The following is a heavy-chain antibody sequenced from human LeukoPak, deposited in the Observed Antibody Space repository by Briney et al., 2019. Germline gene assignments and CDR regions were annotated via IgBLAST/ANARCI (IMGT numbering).Heavy chain of an antibody. J-gene: IGHJ1*01. V-gene: IGHV1-69*01. D-gene: IGHD6-19*01. CDR3: ATGSGWWKAEYFQH. Sequence: SSVKVSCKASGGTFSSYAISWVRQAPGQGLEWMGGIIPIFGTANYAQKFQGRVTITADESTSTAYMELRSLRSDDTAVYYCATGSGWWKAEYFQHWGQGTLVTVSS. CDR2: IIPIFGTA. CDR1: GGTFSSYA.